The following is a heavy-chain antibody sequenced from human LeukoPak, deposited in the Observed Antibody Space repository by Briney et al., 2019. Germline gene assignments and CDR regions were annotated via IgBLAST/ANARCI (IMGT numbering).Heavy chain of an antibody. D-gene: IGHD3-22*01. Sequence: GGSLRLSCAASGFTVSSNYMSWVRQAPGKGLEWVSVIYSGGSTYYADSVKGRFTISRDNAKNSLYLQMNSLRAEDTAVYYCAKGGGYYDSSGYYLDYWGQGTLVTVSS. J-gene: IGHJ4*02. CDR3: AKGGGYYDSSGYYLDY. V-gene: IGHV3-53*05. CDR1: GFTVSSNY. CDR2: IYSGGST.